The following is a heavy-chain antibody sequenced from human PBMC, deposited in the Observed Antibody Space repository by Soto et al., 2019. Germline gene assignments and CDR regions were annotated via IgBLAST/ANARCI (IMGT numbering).Heavy chain of an antibody. CDR1: GFTFSSYA. V-gene: IGHV3-23*01. J-gene: IGHJ6*02. CDR3: RATYYGSGSFVPDYYGMDV. CDR2: ISGSGGST. D-gene: IGHD3-10*01. Sequence: GGSLRLSCAASGFTFSSYAMSWVRQAPGKGLEWVSAISGSGGSTYYADSVKGRFTISRDNSKNTLYLQMNSLRAEDTAVDYPRATYYGSGSFVPDYYGMDVWGQGTTVTVSS.